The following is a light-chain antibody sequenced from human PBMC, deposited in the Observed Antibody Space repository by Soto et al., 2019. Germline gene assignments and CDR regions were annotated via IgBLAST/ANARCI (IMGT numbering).Light chain of an antibody. J-gene: IGKJ3*01. Sequence: DIQMTQSPSSLSASVGDRVTITCRASQSISSYLNWYQQKPGKAPKLLIYAASSLQSGVPSRFSGSGSGTDFTLTISSLQPEDFATYYCQQSYSTSRTFGPGTKVDIK. CDR2: AAS. V-gene: IGKV1-39*01. CDR3: QQSYSTSRT. CDR1: QSISSY.